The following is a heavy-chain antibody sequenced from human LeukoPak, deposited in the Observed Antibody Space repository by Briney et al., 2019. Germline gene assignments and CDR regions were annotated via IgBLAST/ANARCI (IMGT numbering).Heavy chain of an antibody. CDR1: GGSISSYY. CDR3: ARGGYPLPFDY. Sequence: PSETLSLTCTVSGGSISSYYWSWIRQPPGKGLEWIGYIYYSGSTNYNPSLKSRVTISVDTSKNQFSLKLSSVTAADTAVYYCARGGYPLPFDYWGQGTLVTVSS. V-gene: IGHV4-59*01. CDR2: IYYSGST. D-gene: IGHD2-15*01. J-gene: IGHJ4*02.